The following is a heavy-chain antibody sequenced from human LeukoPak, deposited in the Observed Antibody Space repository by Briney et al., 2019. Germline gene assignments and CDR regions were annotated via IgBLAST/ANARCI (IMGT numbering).Heavy chain of an antibody. CDR1: GGSISSGDYY. V-gene: IGHV4-30-4*08. D-gene: IGHD3-16*01. Sequence: PSETLSLTCTGSGGSISSGDYYWSWIRQPPGKGLEWIGYIYYSGSTYYNPSLKSRVTISVDTSKNQFSLKLSSVTAADTAVYYCARIYERPDNWFDPWGQGTLVTVSS. J-gene: IGHJ5*02. CDR3: ARIYERPDNWFDP. CDR2: IYYSGST.